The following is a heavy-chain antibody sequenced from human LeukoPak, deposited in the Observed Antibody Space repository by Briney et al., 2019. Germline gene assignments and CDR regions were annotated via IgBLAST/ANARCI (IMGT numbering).Heavy chain of an antibody. CDR3: AKVEWPDAFSI. CDR2: ISSSGGST. D-gene: IGHD3-3*01. Sequence: GGSLRLSCAASGFTYSSYAMTWVRQAPGKGLEWVSLISSSGGSTYYADSVEGRFTISRDNSKNTLYLQMNSLRAEDTAVYYCAKVEWPDAFSIWGQGTMVTVSS. J-gene: IGHJ3*02. CDR1: GFTYSSYA. V-gene: IGHV3-23*01.